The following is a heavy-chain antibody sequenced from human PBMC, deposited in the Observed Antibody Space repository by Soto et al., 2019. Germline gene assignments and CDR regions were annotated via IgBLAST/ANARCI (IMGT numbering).Heavy chain of an antibody. CDR2: ISAYNGNT. Sequence: ASVKVSCKASGYTFTSYGIRWVRQAPGQGLEWMGWISAYNGNTNYAQKLQGRVTMTTDTSTSTAYMELRSLRSDDTAVYYCARDSIWSGQRLYLDPWGQGTLVTVS. CDR1: GYTFTSYG. CDR3: ARDSIWSGQRLYLDP. V-gene: IGHV1-18*01. D-gene: IGHD3-3*01. J-gene: IGHJ5*02.